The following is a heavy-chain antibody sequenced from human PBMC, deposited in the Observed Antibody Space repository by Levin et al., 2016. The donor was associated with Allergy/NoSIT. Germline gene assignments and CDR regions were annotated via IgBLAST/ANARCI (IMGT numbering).Heavy chain of an antibody. J-gene: IGHJ4*02. CDR2: IYPGDSDT. D-gene: IGHD6-6*01. V-gene: IGHV5-51*01. CDR3: ARLYSSSVGREDY. Sequence: VRQMPGKGLEWMGIIYPGDSDTRYSPSFQGQVTISADKSISTAYLQWSSLKASDTAMYYCARLYSSSVGREDYWGQGTLVTVSS.